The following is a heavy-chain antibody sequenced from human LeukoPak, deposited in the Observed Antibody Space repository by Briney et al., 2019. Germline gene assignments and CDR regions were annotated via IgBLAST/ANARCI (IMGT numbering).Heavy chain of an antibody. Sequence: GGSLRLSCVASGFTFSDSAIHWVRQSSGKGLEWIGHMDKETNLYATALAASVKGRFTVSRDDSKNTAYLHMNSLKTEDTALYTRDSGSYNWFDPWGQGTLVTVSS. D-gene: IGHD1-26*01. CDR1: GFTFSDSA. CDR2: MDKETNLYAT. V-gene: IGHV3-73*01. J-gene: IGHJ5*02. CDR3: DSGSYNWFDP.